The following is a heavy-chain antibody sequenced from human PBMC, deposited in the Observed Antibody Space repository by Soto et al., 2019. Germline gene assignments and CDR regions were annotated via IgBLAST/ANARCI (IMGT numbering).Heavy chain of an antibody. D-gene: IGHD2-15*01. Sequence: QVQLQESGPGLVKPSDTLSLICAVSGYSISSSNWWGWIRQPPGKGLEWIGYIYYSGSTYYNPSLKSRVTMSVDKSKKQFSLKLSSVTAVDTAVYYCARTAPLYCSGGSCYANWFDRWGQGTLVTVSS. CDR1: GYSISSSNW. CDR3: ARTAPLYCSGGSCYANWFDR. CDR2: IYYSGST. J-gene: IGHJ5*02. V-gene: IGHV4-28*01.